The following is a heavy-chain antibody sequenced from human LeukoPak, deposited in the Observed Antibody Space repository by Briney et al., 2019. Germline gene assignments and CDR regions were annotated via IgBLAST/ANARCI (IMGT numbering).Heavy chain of an antibody. V-gene: IGHV3-7*01. Sequence: GGSLRLSCTASGFTFSSYWMNWVRQAPGKGLEWVARMKYDGSVKSYADYVRGRFTISRDNAKNSLYLQMNSLRSEDTAVYYCARDFVLGQPLVALDPWGQGTLVTVSS. J-gene: IGHJ5*02. D-gene: IGHD2-2*01. CDR2: MKYDGSVK. CDR3: ARDFVLGQPLVALDP. CDR1: GFTFSSYW.